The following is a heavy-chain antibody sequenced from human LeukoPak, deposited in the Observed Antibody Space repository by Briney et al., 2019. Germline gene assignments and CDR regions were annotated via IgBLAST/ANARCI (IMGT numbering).Heavy chain of an antibody. D-gene: IGHD1-1*01. Sequence: SETLSLTCTVSGGSISSSSYYWGWIRQPPGKGLEWIGSIYYSGSTYYNPSLKSRVTISVDTSKNQFSLKLSSVTAADTAVYYCARVMGYNYFDYWGQGTLVTVSS. V-gene: IGHV4-39*07. CDR1: GGSISSSSYY. CDR2: IYYSGST. J-gene: IGHJ4*02. CDR3: ARVMGYNYFDY.